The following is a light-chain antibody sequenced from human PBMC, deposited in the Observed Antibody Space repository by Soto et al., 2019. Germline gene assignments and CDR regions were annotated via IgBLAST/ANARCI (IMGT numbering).Light chain of an antibody. CDR1: QSVNNNY. Sequence: ENVLAQSPGTLSLSPGEEATLSCRASQSVNNNYLAWYQQIPGQPPRLLIYGASSRATGIPDRFSGRGSGTDFTLTIARLEPEDFSVYYCQQYATSPRTFGQGTKVDIK. J-gene: IGKJ1*01. CDR3: QQYATSPRT. V-gene: IGKV3-20*01. CDR2: GAS.